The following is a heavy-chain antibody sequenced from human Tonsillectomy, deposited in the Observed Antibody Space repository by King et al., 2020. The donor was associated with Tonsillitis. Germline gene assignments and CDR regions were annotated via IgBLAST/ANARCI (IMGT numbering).Heavy chain of an antibody. CDR2: IYYDGSNK. Sequence: VQLVESGGGVVQPGGSLRLSCAASGFTFSHFGMHWVRQAPGKGLEPVAFIYYDGSNKYYTDSVKGRFSISRDNSKNTLYLQMSSLRAEDTALYFCAKGIAGKGATMGYWGQGTLVTVSS. CDR1: GFTFSHFG. D-gene: IGHD1-26*01. V-gene: IGHV3-30*02. J-gene: IGHJ4*02. CDR3: AKGIAGKGATMGY.